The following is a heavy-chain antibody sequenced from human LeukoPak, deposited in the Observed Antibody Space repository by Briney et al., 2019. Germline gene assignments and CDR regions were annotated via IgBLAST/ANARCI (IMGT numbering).Heavy chain of an antibody. CDR2: IYHSGST. CDR1: GGSISSGGYS. D-gene: IGHD4-17*01. CDR3: ATYGDYFDAFDI. V-gene: IGHV4-30-2*01. Sequence: SQTLSLTCAVSGGSISSGGYSWSWIRQPPGKGLEWIGYIYHSGSTYYNPSLKSRVTISVDRSKNQFSLKLSSVTAADTAVYYCATYGDYFDAFDIWGQGTVVTVSS. J-gene: IGHJ3*02.